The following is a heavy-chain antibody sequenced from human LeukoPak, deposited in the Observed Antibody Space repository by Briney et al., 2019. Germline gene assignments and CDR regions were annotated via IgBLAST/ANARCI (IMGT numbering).Heavy chain of an antibody. D-gene: IGHD3-10*01. CDR1: GFSFSTAD. V-gene: IGHV3-30*02. Sequence: GGSLRLSCAASGFSFSTADMHWARQAPGKGLEWVAFLRSGGNDKYYAGSVKGRFTISRDNSKNTLFLQMNSLRAEDTAVYYCAKDLFGSGSHEYWGQGTLVTVSS. CDR3: AKDLFGSGSHEY. CDR2: LRSGGNDK. J-gene: IGHJ4*02.